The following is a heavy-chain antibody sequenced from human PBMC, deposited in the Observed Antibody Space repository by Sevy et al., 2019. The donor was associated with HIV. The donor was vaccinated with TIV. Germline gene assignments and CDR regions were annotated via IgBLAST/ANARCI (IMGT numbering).Heavy chain of an antibody. J-gene: IGHJ6*02. CDR3: AKDYASLIDSSGYYLHYYYYYGMDV. CDR2: IRYDGSNK. D-gene: IGHD3-22*01. CDR1: GFTFSSYG. Sequence: GGSLRLSCAASGFTFSSYGMHWVRQAPGKGLEWVAFIRYDGSNKYYADSVKGRFTISRDNSKNTLYLQMNSLRAEDTAVYYCAKDYASLIDSSGYYLHYYYYYGMDVWGQGITVTVSS. V-gene: IGHV3-30*02.